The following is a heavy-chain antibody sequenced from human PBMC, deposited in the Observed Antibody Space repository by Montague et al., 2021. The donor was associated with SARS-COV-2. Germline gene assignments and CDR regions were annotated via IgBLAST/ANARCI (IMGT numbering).Heavy chain of an antibody. Sequence: PALVKPTQTLTLTCTFSGFSPSTSGMCMTWIRQPPGKALEWLARIDWDGDKYYNTSLKSRLTISKDTSKNLVVLTMTNMDPVDTATYYCARGPSDTYYYNGMDVWGRGTTVTVSS. CDR1: GFSPSTSGMC. CDR3: ARGPSDTYYYNGMDV. CDR2: IDWDGDK. J-gene: IGHJ6*02. V-gene: IGHV2-70*11.